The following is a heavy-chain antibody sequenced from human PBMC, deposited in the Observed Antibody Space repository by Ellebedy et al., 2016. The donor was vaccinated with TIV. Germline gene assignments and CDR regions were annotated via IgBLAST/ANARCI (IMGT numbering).Heavy chain of an antibody. CDR1: SFTFSSHA. CDR3: VKLDSSGLYYGRLDY. V-gene: IGHV3-23*01. D-gene: IGHD3-22*01. CDR2: ISGGGDTT. Sequence: GESLKISCAASSFTFSSHAMSWVRQTPGKGLEWVSGISGGGDTTDHVNSVKGWFTISSDNSKNTLYLQMNSLRVEDTAVYYCVKLDSSGLYYGRLDYWGQGTLVTVSS. J-gene: IGHJ4*02.